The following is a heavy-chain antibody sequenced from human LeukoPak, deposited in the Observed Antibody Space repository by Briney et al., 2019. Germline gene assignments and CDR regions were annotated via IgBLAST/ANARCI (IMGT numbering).Heavy chain of an antibody. CDR1: GGSFSGYY. J-gene: IGHJ4*02. CDR2: INHSGST. V-gene: IGHV4-34*01. CDR3: ARATNDWLLIYYFEY. Sequence: SETLSLTCAVYGGSFSGYYWSWIRQPPGKGLEWIGEINHSGSTNYNPSLKSRVTISVDTSKNQFSLKLSSVTAADTAVYYCARATNDWLLIYYFEYWGQGTLVTVSS. D-gene: IGHD3-9*01.